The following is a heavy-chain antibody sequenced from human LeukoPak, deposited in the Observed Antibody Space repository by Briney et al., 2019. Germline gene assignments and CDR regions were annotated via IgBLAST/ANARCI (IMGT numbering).Heavy chain of an antibody. CDR3: ARGRSKRFDP. J-gene: IGHJ5*02. Sequence: SSETLSLTCAVYGGSFSGYYWSWIRQPPGKGLEWIGEINHSGSTNYNPSLKSRVTISVDMSKNQFSLKLSSVTAADTAVYYCARGRSKRFDPWGQGTLVTVSS. CDR1: GGSFSGYY. V-gene: IGHV4-34*01. CDR2: INHSGST.